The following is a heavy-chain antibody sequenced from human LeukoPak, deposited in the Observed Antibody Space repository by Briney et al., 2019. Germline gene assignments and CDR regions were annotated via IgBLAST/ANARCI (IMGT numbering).Heavy chain of an antibody. CDR3: ARQGGSSSPYYYYYMDV. J-gene: IGHJ6*03. D-gene: IGHD6-13*01. V-gene: IGHV4-38-2*01. CDR2: MYHSGST. Sequence: SDTLSLTRAVSGYPISSGYYWGWFRQPPGKGLEWIGCMYHSGSTYYNPSLKSRVTISVDKSKNQFSLKLSSVTAADTAVYYCARQGGSSSPYYYYYMDVWGKGTTVTVSS. CDR1: GYPISSGYY.